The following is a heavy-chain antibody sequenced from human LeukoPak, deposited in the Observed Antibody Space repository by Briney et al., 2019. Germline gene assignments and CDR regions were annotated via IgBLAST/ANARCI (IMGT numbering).Heavy chain of an antibody. D-gene: IGHD2-8*01. V-gene: IGHV5-51*01. J-gene: IGHJ6*03. Sequence: GESLKISCKGSGYRFTSYWIGWVRPMPGKGLEWMGIIYPGDSDTRYSPSFQGQVTISADKSISTAYLQWSSLKASDTAMYYCARRNGYYYCYMDVWGKGTTVTVSS. CDR1: GYRFTSYW. CDR3: ARRNGYYYCYMDV. CDR2: IYPGDSDT.